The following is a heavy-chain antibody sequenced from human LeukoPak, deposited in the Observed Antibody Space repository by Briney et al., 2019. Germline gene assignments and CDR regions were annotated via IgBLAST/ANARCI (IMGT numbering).Heavy chain of an antibody. V-gene: IGHV1-24*01. J-gene: IGHJ4*02. Sequence: ASVKVSCKASGYTFTGYYMHWVRQAPGQGLEWMGGFDPEDGETIYAQKFQGRVTMTEDTSTDTAYMELSSLRSEDTAVYYCATVGYSSSSAPYFDYWGQGTLVTVSS. CDR2: FDPEDGET. CDR3: ATVGYSSSSAPYFDY. D-gene: IGHD6-6*01. CDR1: GYTFTGYY.